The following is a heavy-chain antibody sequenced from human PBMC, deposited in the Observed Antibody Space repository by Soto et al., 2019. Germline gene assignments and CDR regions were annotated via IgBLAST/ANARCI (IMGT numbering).Heavy chain of an antibody. D-gene: IGHD6-13*01. J-gene: IGHJ6*02. Sequence: ASVKVSCKASGYTFTGYYMHWVRQAPGQGLEWMGWINPNSGGTNYAQKFQGWVTMTRDTSISTAYMELSRLRSDDTAVYYCAREGQQLVSYYYYGMDVWGQGTTVTVSS. CDR3: AREGQQLVSYYYYGMDV. CDR2: INPNSGGT. CDR1: GYTFTGYY. V-gene: IGHV1-2*04.